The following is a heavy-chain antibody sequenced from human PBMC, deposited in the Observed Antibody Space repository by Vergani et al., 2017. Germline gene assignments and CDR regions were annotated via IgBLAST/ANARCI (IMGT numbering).Heavy chain of an antibody. CDR2: ISWNSGSI. D-gene: IGHD6-19*01. CDR1: GFTFDDYA. J-gene: IGHJ4*02. Sequence: VQLVESGGGVVQPGRSLRLSCAASGFTFDDYAMHWVRQAPGKGLEWVSGISWNSGSIGYADSVKGRFTISRDNAKNSLYLQMNSLRAEDTAVYYCARDSSGWYPFDYWGQGTLVTVSS. CDR3: ARDSSGWYPFDY. V-gene: IGHV3-9*01.